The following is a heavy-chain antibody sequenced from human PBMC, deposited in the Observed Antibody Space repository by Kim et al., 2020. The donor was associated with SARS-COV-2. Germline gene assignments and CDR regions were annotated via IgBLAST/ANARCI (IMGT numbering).Heavy chain of an antibody. CDR3: ARDSAGHSSGYYYGDY. J-gene: IGHJ4*02. V-gene: IGHV1-46*01. Sequence: ASVKVSCKASGYTFTSYYMHWVRQAPGQGLEWMGIINPSGGSTSYAQKFQGRVTMTRDTSTSTVYMELSSLRSEDTAVYYCARDSAGHSSGYYYGDYWGQGTLVTVSS. D-gene: IGHD3-22*01. CDR2: INPSGGST. CDR1: GYTFTSYY.